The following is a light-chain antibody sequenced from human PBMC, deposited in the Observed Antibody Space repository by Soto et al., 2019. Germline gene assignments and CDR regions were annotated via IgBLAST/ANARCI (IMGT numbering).Light chain of an antibody. CDR3: QQSYSTPFT. CDR2: AAS. CDR1: QSINSY. J-gene: IGKJ3*01. V-gene: IGKV1-39*01. Sequence: DIQMTQSPSSLSASIGDRVTITCRASQSINSYLNWYQQKPGRAPKLLIYAASSLQSGVPSRFSGSGSGTDFTLTISTLQPDDFATYYYQQSYSTPFTFGPGTKVDIK.